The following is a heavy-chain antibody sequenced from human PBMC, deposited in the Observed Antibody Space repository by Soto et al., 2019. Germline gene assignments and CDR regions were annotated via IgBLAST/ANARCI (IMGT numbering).Heavy chain of an antibody. J-gene: IGHJ3*02. CDR3: ATLRYFDWLLWPHAFDI. CDR2: IYYSGST. V-gene: IGHV4-59*08. D-gene: IGHD3-9*01. CDR1: GGSISSYY. Sequence: SETLSLTYTVSGGSISSYYWSWIRQPPGKGLEWIGYIYYSGSTNYNPSLKSRVTISVDTSKNQFSLKLSSVTAADTAVYYCATLRYFDWLLWPHAFDIWGQGTMVT.